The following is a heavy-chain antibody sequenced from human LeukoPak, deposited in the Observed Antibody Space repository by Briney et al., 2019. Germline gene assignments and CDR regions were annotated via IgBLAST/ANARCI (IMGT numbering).Heavy chain of an antibody. CDR2: IIPIFGTA. V-gene: IGHV1-69*05. J-gene: IGHJ3*02. CDR1: GGTFSSYA. D-gene: IGHD6-6*01. Sequence: SVKVSCKASGGTFSSYAISWVRQAPGQGLEWMGGIIPIFGTANYAQKFQGRVTITTDESTSTAYMELSSLRSEDTAVYYCASGRIAAPYAFDIWGQGTMVTVSS. CDR3: ASGRIAAPYAFDI.